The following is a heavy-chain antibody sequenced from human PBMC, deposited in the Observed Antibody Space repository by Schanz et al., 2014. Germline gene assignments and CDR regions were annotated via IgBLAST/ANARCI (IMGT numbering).Heavy chain of an antibody. J-gene: IGHJ4*02. CDR2: INPSGGST. CDR3: ARDGVDAAAGGNY. V-gene: IGHV1-46*03. D-gene: IGHD6-13*01. CDR1: GGTFSSYT. Sequence: QLVQSGAEVKKPGSSVKVSCKLSGGTFSSYTISWMRQAPGQGLEWMGIINPSGGSTTYAQKFQGRVTMTRDTSTSTVYMELSSLRSEDTAVYYCARDGVDAAAGGNYWGQGTLVTVSS.